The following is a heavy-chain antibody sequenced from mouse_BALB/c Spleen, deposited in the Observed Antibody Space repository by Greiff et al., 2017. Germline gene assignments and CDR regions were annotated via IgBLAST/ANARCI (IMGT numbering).Heavy chain of an antibody. J-gene: IGHJ2*01. V-gene: IGHV5-6-5*01. CDR1: GFTFSSYA. CDR2: ISSGGST. D-gene: IGHD2-10*02. Sequence: EVHLVESGGGLVKPGGSLKLSCAASGFTFSSYAMSWVRQTPEKRLEWVASISSGGSTYYPDSVKGRFTISRDNARNILYLQMSSLRSEDTAMYYCARGEYGNYVRDYFDYWGQGTTLTVSS. CDR3: ARGEYGNYVRDYFDY.